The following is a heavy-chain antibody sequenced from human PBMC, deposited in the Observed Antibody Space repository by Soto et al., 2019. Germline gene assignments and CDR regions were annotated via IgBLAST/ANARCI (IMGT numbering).Heavy chain of an antibody. CDR3: ARFTRVAARKWFDP. J-gene: IGHJ5*02. V-gene: IGHV1-2*02. D-gene: IGHD6-6*01. CDR1: GYTFTGYY. CDR2: INPNSGGT. Sequence: VASVKVSCKASGYTFTGYYMHWVRQAPGQGLEWMGWINPNSGGTNYAQKFQGRVTMTRDTSISTAYMELSRLRSDDTAVYYCARFTRVAARKWFDPWGQGTLVTVSS.